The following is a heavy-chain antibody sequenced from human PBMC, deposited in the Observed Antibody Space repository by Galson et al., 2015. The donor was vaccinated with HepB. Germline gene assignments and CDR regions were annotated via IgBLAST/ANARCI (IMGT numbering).Heavy chain of an antibody. CDR3: ARVYVGTDAFDI. V-gene: IGHV3-11*01. CDR2: MRSSGSTI. J-gene: IGHJ3*02. CDR1: GLTFGHSL. D-gene: IGHD7-27*01. Sequence: YRATSGLTFGHSLVTRTRLAQWKGLEWVTYMRSSGSTIYYSVSVKSRFTISRDNAKNSLYLKMNSLRAEDTAVYYCARVYVGTDAFDIWGQGTMVTVSS.